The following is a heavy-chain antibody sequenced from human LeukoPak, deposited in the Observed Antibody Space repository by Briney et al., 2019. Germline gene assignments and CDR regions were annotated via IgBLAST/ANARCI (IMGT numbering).Heavy chain of an antibody. D-gene: IGHD6-6*01. CDR1: GFTFSSYA. CDR2: ISGSGGNT. J-gene: IGHJ4*02. Sequence: GGSLRLSCAPSGFTFSSYAMSRVRQAPGMGLEWLSAISGSGGNTYYADSVKGRFTISRDNSQNTLSLQMNSLRAEDTAVYFCAKAGYRGSSVNYFDYWGPGTLVTVSS. V-gene: IGHV3-23*01. CDR3: AKAGYRGSSVNYFDY.